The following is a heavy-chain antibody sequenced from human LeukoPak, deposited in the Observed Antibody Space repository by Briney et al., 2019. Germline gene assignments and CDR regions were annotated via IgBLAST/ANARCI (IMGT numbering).Heavy chain of an antibody. CDR3: ARNFYFDSSGYYHY. V-gene: IGHV1-2*02. D-gene: IGHD3-22*01. CDR2: INPNSGGT. Sequence: GASVKVSCKASGYTFTGYYLHWVRQAPGQGLEWMGWINPNSGGTNYAQKFQGRVNMTRDTSISTAYMELSRLRSDDTAVYYCARNFYFDSSGYYHYWGQGTLVTVSS. CDR1: GYTFTGYY. J-gene: IGHJ4*02.